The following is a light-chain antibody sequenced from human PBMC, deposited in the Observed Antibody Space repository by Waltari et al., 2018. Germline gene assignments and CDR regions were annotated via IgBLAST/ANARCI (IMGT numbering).Light chain of an antibody. CDR2: YDN. CDR1: NLASES. Sequence: SSVLAQPPSVSVAPGETARITCGGNNLASESVHWYQQKPGQAPVLVIYYDNDRPSGIPERFSGSSSGNTATLTISGVEAGDEADYYCQVWHSSSSQVVFGGGTELTVL. CDR3: QVWHSSSSQVV. J-gene: IGLJ2*01. V-gene: IGLV3-21*04.